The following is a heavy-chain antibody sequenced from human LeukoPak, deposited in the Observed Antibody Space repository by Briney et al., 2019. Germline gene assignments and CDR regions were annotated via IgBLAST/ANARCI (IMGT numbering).Heavy chain of an antibody. CDR1: GGTSNNYV. V-gene: IGHV1-69*04. CDR2: IISVLNTA. D-gene: IGHD1-14*01. CDR3: ARDAHRALDY. Sequence: GASVKVSCKASGGTSNNYVISWVRQAPGQGLEWMGRIISVLNTANYAEKFQGRVAITADKSTSTAYMELSSLSSDDTAVYYCARDAHRALDYWGQGSLVTVSS. J-gene: IGHJ4*02.